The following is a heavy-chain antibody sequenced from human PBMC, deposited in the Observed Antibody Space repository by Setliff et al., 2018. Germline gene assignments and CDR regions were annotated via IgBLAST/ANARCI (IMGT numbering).Heavy chain of an antibody. D-gene: IGHD1-26*01. CDR1: GASVSGNSYY. CDR3: ARDASASDGRNAFDI. J-gene: IGHJ3*02. Sequence: SETLSLTCTVSGASVSGNSYYWGWIRQPPGKGLEWIASTYYSGNTYYNPSLKSRVTISVDTPNSQFSLKLSSVTAADTAIYYCARDASASDGRNAFDIWGQGTMVTVSS. V-gene: IGHV4-39*07. CDR2: TYYSGNT.